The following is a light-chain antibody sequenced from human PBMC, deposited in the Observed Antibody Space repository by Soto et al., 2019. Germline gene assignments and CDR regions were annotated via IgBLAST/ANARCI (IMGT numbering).Light chain of an antibody. CDR3: HQRRTWPRA. V-gene: IGKV3-11*01. CDR2: DAS. J-gene: IGKJ4*01. Sequence: EIVLTQSPATLPLSPGERATLSCRASQSVSTYLVWYQQKPGQAPRLLNYDASKSATGIPDRLSRSGSGTDFTLSISSLEPEDFAVYYCHQRRTWPRAFGGGTKVVIK. CDR1: QSVSTY.